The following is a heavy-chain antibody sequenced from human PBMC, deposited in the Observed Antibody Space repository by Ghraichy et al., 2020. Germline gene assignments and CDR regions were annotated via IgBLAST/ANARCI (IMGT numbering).Heavy chain of an antibody. CDR2: IYTSGST. D-gene: IGHD3/OR15-3a*01. V-gene: IGHV4-4*07. Sequence: SESLSLTCTVSGGSVSSYYWSWIRQPAGKGLEWIGRIYTSGSTNYNPSLKSRVTMSVDTSKNQFSLKLSSVTAADTAVYYCARDDWTSVGAFDFWGQGTLVTVSS. CDR3: ARDDWTSVGAFDF. CDR1: GGSVSSYY. J-gene: IGHJ4*02.